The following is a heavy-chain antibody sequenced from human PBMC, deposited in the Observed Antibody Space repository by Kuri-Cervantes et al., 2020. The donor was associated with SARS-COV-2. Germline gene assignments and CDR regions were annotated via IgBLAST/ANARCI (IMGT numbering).Heavy chain of an antibody. CDR1: GYTFSNYG. CDR3: ARVNWDVPFTTLDY. D-gene: IGHD1-1*01. CDR2: VSSYTGNT. V-gene: IGHV1-18*04. Sequence: ASVKVSCKASGYTFSNYGFSWVRQAPGQELEWMGWVSSYTGNTDYAQKFLGRITMTADKSTTTADLELRSLRSDDTAVYYCARVNWDVPFTTLDYWGQGTRVTVSS. J-gene: IGHJ4*02.